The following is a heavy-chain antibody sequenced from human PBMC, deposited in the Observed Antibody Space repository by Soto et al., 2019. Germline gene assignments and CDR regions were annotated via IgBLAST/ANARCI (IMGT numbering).Heavy chain of an antibody. CDR1: GGSISSSSYY. Sequence: SETLSLTCTVPGGSISSSSYYWGWIRQPPGKGLEWIGNIYYSGSTYYNPSRKSRVTISVATSKNQFSLKLSSVTAADTAVYYCARLQQEDTAMDLYYFDYWGQGTLVTVSS. CDR2: IYYSGST. J-gene: IGHJ4*02. CDR3: ARLQQEDTAMDLYYFDY. V-gene: IGHV4-39*07. D-gene: IGHD5-18*01.